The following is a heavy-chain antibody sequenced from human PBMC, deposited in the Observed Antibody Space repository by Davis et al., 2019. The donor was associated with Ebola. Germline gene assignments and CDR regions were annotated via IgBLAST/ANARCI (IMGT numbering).Heavy chain of an antibody. D-gene: IGHD4-17*01. J-gene: IGHJ2*01. V-gene: IGHV5-51*01. CDR3: VRTPLDFSDLSPKWHFDL. CDR2: IYPVDSDT. Sequence: GESLKISCKGSGYRCTNYWIGWVRQMPGKGPEWKGIIYPVDSDTRYSPSFQGQVTISVDKSINTAYLQWSSLRASDTAMYYCVRTPLDFSDLSPKWHFDLWGRGTVVTVSS. CDR1: GYRCTNYW.